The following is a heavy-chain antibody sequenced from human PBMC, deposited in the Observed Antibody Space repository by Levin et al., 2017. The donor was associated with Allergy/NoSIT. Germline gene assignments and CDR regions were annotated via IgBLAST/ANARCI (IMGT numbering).Heavy chain of an antibody. V-gene: IGHV3-7*01. Sequence: GESLKISCAASGFTFSSYWMSWVRQAPGKGLEWVANIKQDGSEKYYVDSVKGRFTISRDNAKNSLYLQMNSLRAEDTAVYYCAREDSSSWLYDYWGQGTLVTVSS. J-gene: IGHJ4*02. D-gene: IGHD6-13*01. CDR1: GFTFSSYW. CDR3: AREDSSSWLYDY. CDR2: IKQDGSEK.